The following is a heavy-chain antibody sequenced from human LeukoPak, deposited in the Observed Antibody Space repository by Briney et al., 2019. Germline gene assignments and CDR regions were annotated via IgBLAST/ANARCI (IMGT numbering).Heavy chain of an antibody. Sequence: PSETLSLTCTVPGYSISSGYYWGWIRQPPGKGLEWIGTIFHSGSTYSNPSLKSRVTMSVDTSKNQFSLKLSSVTAADTAVYYCARGLNYYYYYYMDVWGKGTTVTISS. CDR2: IFHSGST. CDR3: ARGLNYYYYYYMDV. CDR1: GYSISSGYY. J-gene: IGHJ6*03. V-gene: IGHV4-38-2*02.